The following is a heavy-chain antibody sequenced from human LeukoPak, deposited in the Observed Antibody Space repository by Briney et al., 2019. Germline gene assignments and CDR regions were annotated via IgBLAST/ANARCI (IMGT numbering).Heavy chain of an antibody. CDR3: AKYVCGGDCYDYFDC. CDR1: GVTRGGHD. CDR2: IRSSGHNT. Sequence: QPVGSLRLSWTASGVTRGGHDMHWVRQAPGKGLEWVSGIRSSGHNTYYEDSVKGRFTISRDNSKNMLYLQMNSLRAEDTAVYYCAKYVCGGDCYDYFDCWGQGTLVTVSS. D-gene: IGHD2-21*02. V-gene: IGHV3-23*01. J-gene: IGHJ4*02.